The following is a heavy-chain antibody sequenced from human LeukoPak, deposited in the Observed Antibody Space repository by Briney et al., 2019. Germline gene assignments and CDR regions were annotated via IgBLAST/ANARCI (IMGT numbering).Heavy chain of an antibody. D-gene: IGHD3-3*01. V-gene: IGHV3-23*01. CDR2: ISGSGDKS. CDR1: GFTFGSYG. Sequence: PGGSLRLSCAASGFTFGSYGVNWVRQAPGKGLEWVSVISGSGDKSYYTDSVKGRFTVSRDNSKNTVYLQMNSLRAEDTAVFYCARTPYDFWSASYSYYFDYWGQGTLVTVSS. CDR3: ARTPYDFWSASYSYYFDY. J-gene: IGHJ4*02.